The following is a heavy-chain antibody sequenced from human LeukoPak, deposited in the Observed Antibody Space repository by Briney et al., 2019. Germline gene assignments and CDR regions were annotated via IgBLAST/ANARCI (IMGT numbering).Heavy chain of an antibody. CDR3: ARADYYDSSGYPELDY. J-gene: IGHJ4*02. Sequence: SVKVSCKASGGTFSSYAISWVRQAPGQGLEWMGGIIPIFGTANYAQKFQGRVTITADESTSTAYMELSSLRSEDTAVYYCARADYYDSSGYPELDYWGQGTLVTVFS. CDR1: GGTFSSYA. V-gene: IGHV1-69*13. D-gene: IGHD3-22*01. CDR2: IIPIFGTA.